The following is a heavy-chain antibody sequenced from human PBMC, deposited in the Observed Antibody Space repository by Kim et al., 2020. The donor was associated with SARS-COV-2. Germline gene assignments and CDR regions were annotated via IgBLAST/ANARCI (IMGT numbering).Heavy chain of an antibody. V-gene: IGHV4-39*01. D-gene: IGHD6-13*01. CDR3: ARRRVKRQLVPGRYFDL. CDR2: IYYSGST. CDR1: GGSISSSSYY. J-gene: IGHJ2*01. Sequence: SETLSLTCTVSGGSISSSSYYWGWIRQPPGKGLEWIGSIYYSGSTYYNPSLKSRVTISVDTSKNQFSLKLSSVTAADTAVYYCARRRVKRQLVPGRYFDLWGRGTLVTVSS.